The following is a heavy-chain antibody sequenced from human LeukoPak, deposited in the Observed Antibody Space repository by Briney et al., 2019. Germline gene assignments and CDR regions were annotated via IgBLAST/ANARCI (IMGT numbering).Heavy chain of an antibody. CDR3: AKKYGDYDVDY. D-gene: IGHD4-17*01. CDR1: GFTFSSYS. CDR2: ISSSSSYI. J-gene: IGHJ4*02. Sequence: PGGSLRLSCAASGFTFSSYSMNWVRQAPGKGLEWVSSISSSSSYIYYADSVKGRFTISRDNSKNTLYLQMNSLRAEDTAVYYCAKKYGDYDVDYWGQGTLVTVSS. V-gene: IGHV3-21*04.